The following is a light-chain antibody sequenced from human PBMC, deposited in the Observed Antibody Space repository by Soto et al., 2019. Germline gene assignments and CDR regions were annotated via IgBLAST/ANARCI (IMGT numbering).Light chain of an antibody. CDR1: SSDVGGYNY. CDR3: SSYTSIPYV. Sequence: QSALTQPASVSGSPGQSITISCTGTSSDVGGYNYVSWYQQHPGKAPELMIYDVSNRPSGVSNRFSGSKSGSTASLTISRLQSEDEANYYCSSYTSIPYVFGTGTKLTVL. J-gene: IGLJ1*01. CDR2: DVS. V-gene: IGLV2-14*01.